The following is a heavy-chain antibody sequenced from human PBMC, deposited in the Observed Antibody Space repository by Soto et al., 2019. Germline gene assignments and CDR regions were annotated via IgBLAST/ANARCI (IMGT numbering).Heavy chain of an antibody. CDR2: TYYRSKWYN. Sequence: PSQTLSLTCAISGDSVSSNSAAWTWIRQSPSRGLEWLGRTYYRSKWYNDYAMSVKSRITINPGTSKNQFSLLLNSVTPEDTAVYYCLRAYGSNVFDYWGQGTLVTVSS. CDR1: GDSVSSNSAA. V-gene: IGHV6-1*01. CDR3: LRAYGSNVFDY. J-gene: IGHJ4*02. D-gene: IGHD2-8*01.